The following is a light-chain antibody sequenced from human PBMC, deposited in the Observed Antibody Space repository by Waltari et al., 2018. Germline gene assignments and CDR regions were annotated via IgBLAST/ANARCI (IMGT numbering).Light chain of an antibody. CDR1: QSVLYSSNNKNY. J-gene: IGKJ1*01. CDR2: WAS. Sequence: DIVMTQPPDSLAVSLGERAPINCKSSQSVLYSSNNKNYLAWYQQKPGQPPKLLICWASIRESGVPDRFSGSGSGTDFTLTISSLQAEDVAVYYCQQYYSTPPTFGQGTKVEIK. CDR3: QQYYSTPPT. V-gene: IGKV4-1*01.